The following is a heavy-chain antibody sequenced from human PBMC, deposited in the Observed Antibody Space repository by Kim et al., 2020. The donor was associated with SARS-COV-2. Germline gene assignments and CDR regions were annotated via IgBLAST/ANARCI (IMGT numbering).Heavy chain of an antibody. CDR1: GFTFSKYE. J-gene: IGHJ4*02. CDR2: ISSSASAM. D-gene: IGHD1-1*01. V-gene: IGHV3-48*03. Sequence: GGSLRLSCVASGFTFSKYEINWVRQAPGKGLEWVSYISSSASAMYYGDSVRGRFTISRDNAKNSLYLQMNSLRAEDTALYYCARMMTGSFFDYWPGNPGHRLL. CDR3: ARMMTGSFFDY.